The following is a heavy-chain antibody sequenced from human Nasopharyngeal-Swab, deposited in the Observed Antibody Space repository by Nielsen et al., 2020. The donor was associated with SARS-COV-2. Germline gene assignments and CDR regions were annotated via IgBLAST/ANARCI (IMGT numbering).Heavy chain of an antibody. D-gene: IGHD6-13*01. J-gene: IGHJ4*02. CDR2: ISYDGSNK. V-gene: IGHV3-30*03. CDR3: ARVGGSSPLDY. CDR1: GFTVSSYG. Sequence: GESLKISCAASGFTVSSYGMHWVRQAPGKGLEWVAVISYDGSNKYYADSVKGRFTISRDNSKNTLYLQMNSLRAEDTAVYYCARVGGSSPLDYWGQGTLVTVSS.